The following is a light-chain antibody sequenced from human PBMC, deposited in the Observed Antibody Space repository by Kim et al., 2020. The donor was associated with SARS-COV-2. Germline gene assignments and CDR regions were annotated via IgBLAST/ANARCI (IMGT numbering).Light chain of an antibody. J-gene: IGKJ2*01. CDR1: HDITDS. CDR3: QNFHNLYT. CDR2: VAS. Sequence: QLTQSPSSLSASVGDRVTLTCQASHDITDSLNWYQQRQGKPPKLLIFVASTLQTGVPSRFSGSGSGTNFTLTISNLQPEDSATYHCQNFHNLYTFGQGTKLEI. V-gene: IGKV1-33*01.